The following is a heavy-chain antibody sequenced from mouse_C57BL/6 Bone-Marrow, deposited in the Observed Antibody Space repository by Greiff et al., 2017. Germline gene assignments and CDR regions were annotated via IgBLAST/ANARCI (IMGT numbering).Heavy chain of an antibody. CDR2: LSPRSGNT. CDR1: GYTFTSYG. CDR3: ASGPANWDVDYAMDY. D-gene: IGHD4-1*01. J-gene: IGHJ4*01. V-gene: IGHV1-81*01. Sequence: QVQLQQSGAELARPGASVKLSCKASGYTFTSYGIRWVKQRTGQGLEWIGELSPRSGNTYYNEKFKGKATLTADKSSSTAYMELRSLTSEDSAVYFCASGPANWDVDYAMDYWGQGTSVTVSS.